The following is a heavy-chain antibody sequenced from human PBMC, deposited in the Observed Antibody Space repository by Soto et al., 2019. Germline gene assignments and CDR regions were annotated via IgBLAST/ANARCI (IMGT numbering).Heavy chain of an antibody. CDR2: ISGSGGST. V-gene: IGHV3-23*01. CDR3: AKDQVRIAVAGNLFDY. CDR1: GFTFSSYA. Sequence: GSLRLSCAASGFTFSSYAMSWVRQAPGKGLEWVSAISGSGGSTYYADSVKGRFTISRGNSKNTLYLQMNSLRAEDTAVYYCAKDQVRIAVAGNLFDYWGQGTLVTVSS. J-gene: IGHJ4*02. D-gene: IGHD6-19*01.